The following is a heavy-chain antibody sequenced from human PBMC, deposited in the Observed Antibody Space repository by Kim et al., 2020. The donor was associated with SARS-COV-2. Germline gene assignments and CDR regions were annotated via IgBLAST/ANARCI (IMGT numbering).Heavy chain of an antibody. J-gene: IGHJ3*02. CDR1: GYTLTELS. CDR3: ATGQGEMATTKAFDI. V-gene: IGHV1-24*01. D-gene: IGHD5-12*01. Sequence: ASVKVSCKVSGYTLTELSMHWVRQAPGKGLEWMGGFDPEDGETIYAQKFQGRVTMTEDTSTDTAYMELSSLRSEDTAVYYCATGQGEMATTKAFDIWGQGTMVTVSS. CDR2: FDPEDGET.